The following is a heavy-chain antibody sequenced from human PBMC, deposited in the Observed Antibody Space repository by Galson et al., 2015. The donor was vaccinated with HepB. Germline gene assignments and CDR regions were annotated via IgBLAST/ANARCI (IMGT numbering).Heavy chain of an antibody. CDR2: ISWNSGSI. V-gene: IGHV3-9*01. Sequence: SLRLSCAASGFTFDDYAMHWVRQAPGKGLEWVSGISWNSGSIGYADSVKGRFTISRDNAKNSLYLQMNSLRAEDTALYHCAEDWDYGGNFLHAFDIWGQGTLVTVSS. CDR1: GFTFDDYA. J-gene: IGHJ3*02. CDR3: AEDWDYGGNFLHAFDI. D-gene: IGHD4-23*01.